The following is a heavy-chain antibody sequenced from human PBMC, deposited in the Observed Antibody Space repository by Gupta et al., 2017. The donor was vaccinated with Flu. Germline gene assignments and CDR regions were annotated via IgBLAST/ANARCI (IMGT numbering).Heavy chain of an antibody. CDR2: IIPKYHST. Sequence: QVQLGQAGAEVKKPGSSVKVSCKPSGVTFSSHAISWVRPAPGQGLEWMGGIIPKYHSTNYAPKFQDRVTISADATTSIAYMEVSSLRADDTAVYDGARDYNHDSYNNYYYYHGVDGGGQGTMVTVSS. CDR3: ARDYNHDSYNNYYYYHGVDG. CDR1: GVTFSSHA. D-gene: IGHD5-24*01. V-gene: IGHV1-69*01. J-gene: IGHJ6*02.